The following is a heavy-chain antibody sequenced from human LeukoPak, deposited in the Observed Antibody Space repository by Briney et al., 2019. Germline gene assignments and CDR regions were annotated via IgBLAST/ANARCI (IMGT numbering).Heavy chain of an antibody. V-gene: IGHV3-11*04. Sequence: PGGSLRLSCAASGFTFSDYYMTWIRQAPGKGLEWVSYISTSGSTIYYADSVKGRLTISRDNAKNSLYLQMNSLRAEDTAVYYCTSEVDSSGYDYWGQGTLVAVSA. CDR2: ISTSGSTI. D-gene: IGHD6-19*01. CDR1: GFTFSDYY. CDR3: TSEVDSSGYDY. J-gene: IGHJ4*02.